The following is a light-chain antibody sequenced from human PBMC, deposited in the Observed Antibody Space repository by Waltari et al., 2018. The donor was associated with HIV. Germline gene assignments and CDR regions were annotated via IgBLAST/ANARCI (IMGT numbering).Light chain of an antibody. CDR2: EVT. CDR1: SNDIGGYNS. J-gene: IGLJ2*01. CDR3: CSFAGSNIYVV. V-gene: IGLV2-8*01. Sequence: QSALTQPPSASGSPGQSVTISCTGTSNDIGGYNSVTWYQQHPGKAPKVIFYEVTKRPSGVPDRFFGSKSGNTASLTVSGLQAEDEADYYCCSFAGSNIYVVFGGGTKLTVL.